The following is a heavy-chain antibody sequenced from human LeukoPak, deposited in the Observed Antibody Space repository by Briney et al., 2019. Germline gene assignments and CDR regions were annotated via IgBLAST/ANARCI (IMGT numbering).Heavy chain of an antibody. D-gene: IGHD1-26*01. V-gene: IGHV3-53*05. CDR2: IYSGGNT. Sequence: GGSLRLSCTVSGFTVSGNSMSWVRQAPGKGLEWVSFIYSGGNTHYSDSVKGRFTISRDNSKNSLYLQMNSLRTEDTALYYCASRVGARLWGAFDIWGQGTMVTVSS. CDR3: ASRVGARLWGAFDI. J-gene: IGHJ3*02. CDR1: GFTVSGNS.